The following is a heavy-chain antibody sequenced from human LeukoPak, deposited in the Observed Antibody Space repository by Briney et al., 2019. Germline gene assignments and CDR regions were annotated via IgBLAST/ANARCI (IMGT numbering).Heavy chain of an antibody. CDR2: ISAYNGNT. V-gene: IGHV1-18*01. CDR1: GYTFTSYG. J-gene: IGHJ5*02. CDR3: AREDEFGIAVAGRLNWFDP. D-gene: IGHD6-19*01. Sequence: ASVKVSCKASGYTFTSYGISWVRQAPGQGLEWMGWISAYNGNTNYAQKLQGRVTITTDTSTSTAYMELRSLRSDDTAVYYCAREDEFGIAVAGRLNWFDPWGQGTLVTVSS.